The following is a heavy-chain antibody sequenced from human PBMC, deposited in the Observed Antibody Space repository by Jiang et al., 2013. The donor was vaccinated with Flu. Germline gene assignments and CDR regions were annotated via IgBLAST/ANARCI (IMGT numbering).Heavy chain of an antibody. J-gene: IGHJ1*01. V-gene: IGHV7-4-1*01. D-gene: IGHD3-10*01. CDR2: QHQKWEP. CDR1: GYTFTDNA. CDR3: AREGSWATLGT. Sequence: SVRISCRTSGYTFTDNAINWVRQAPDKGLSGWVDQHQKWEPNLCPGLVGRIVFSLDTSVSTAYLEIDNLETEDTALYYCAREGSWATLGTWGQGSLVTVSS.